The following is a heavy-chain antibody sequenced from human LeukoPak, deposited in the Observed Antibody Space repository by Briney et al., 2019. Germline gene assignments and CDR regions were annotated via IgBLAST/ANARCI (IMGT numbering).Heavy chain of an antibody. D-gene: IGHD3-10*01. CDR1: GYTFTSYY. J-gene: IGHJ3*02. V-gene: IGHV1-46*01. CDR3: ARGLGSGSYYKHAFDI. CDR2: INPSGGST. Sequence: ASVKVSCTASGYTFTSYYMHWVRQAPGQGLEWMGIINPSGGSTSYAQKFQGRVTMTRDTSTSTVYMELSSLRSEDTAVYYCARGLGSGSYYKHAFDIWGQGTMVTVSS.